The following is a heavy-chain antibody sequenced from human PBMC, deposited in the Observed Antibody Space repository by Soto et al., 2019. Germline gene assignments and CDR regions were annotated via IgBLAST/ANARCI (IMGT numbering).Heavy chain of an antibody. Sequence: EVQLVESGGGLVQPGGSLRLSCAASGFTFSSYSMNWVRQAPGKGLEWVSYISSSSSTIYYADSVKGRFTISRDNAKNSLYLQINSLRAEDTAVYYCARDSDAGYFWSGNWFDPWGQGTLVTVSS. CDR1: GFTFSSYS. V-gene: IGHV3-48*04. J-gene: IGHJ5*02. D-gene: IGHD3-3*01. CDR2: ISSSSSTI. CDR3: ARDSDAGYFWSGNWFDP.